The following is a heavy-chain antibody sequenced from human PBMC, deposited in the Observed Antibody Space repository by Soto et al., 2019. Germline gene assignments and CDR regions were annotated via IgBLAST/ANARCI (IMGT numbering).Heavy chain of an antibody. CDR1: GFTFSSYG. V-gene: IGHV3-48*02. Sequence: EVQLVESGGGLVQPGGSLRLSCTASGFTFSSYGMNWVRQAPGKGLEWVSSISSSSSTVYYADSVRGRFTISRDNAKNSLYLQMNGLRDEETAGYYCVREISVAGGHFDYWGQGTLVTVSS. CDR3: VREISVAGGHFDY. CDR2: ISSSSSTV. D-gene: IGHD6-19*01. J-gene: IGHJ4*02.